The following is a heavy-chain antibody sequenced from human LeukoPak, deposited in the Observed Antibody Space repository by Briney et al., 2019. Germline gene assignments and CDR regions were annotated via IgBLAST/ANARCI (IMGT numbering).Heavy chain of an antibody. Sequence: ASVTVSCKASGYTFTSYYMHWVRQAPGQGLEWMGIINPSGGSTSYAQKFQGRVTMTRDTSTSTDYMELSSLRSEDTAVYYCARSVGATTWIDYWGQGTLVTVSS. V-gene: IGHV1-46*01. D-gene: IGHD1-26*01. CDR1: GYTFTSYY. CDR2: INPSGGST. CDR3: ARSVGATTWIDY. J-gene: IGHJ4*02.